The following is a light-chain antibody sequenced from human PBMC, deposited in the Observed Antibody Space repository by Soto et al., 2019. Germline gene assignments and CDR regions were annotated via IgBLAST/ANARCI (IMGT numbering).Light chain of an antibody. V-gene: IGKV1-39*01. J-gene: IGKJ2*01. CDR2: AAS. Sequence: DIQMDQSPSSLSASLGDRVTITCRASQSVNRFLNWYQQHPGRAPKVLIYAASTLQSGVPSRFSGNGSGTEFTLTISTLQPEDXATYXCQQTYRPSYTFAQGTRLEIK. CDR3: QQTYRPSYT. CDR1: QSVNRF.